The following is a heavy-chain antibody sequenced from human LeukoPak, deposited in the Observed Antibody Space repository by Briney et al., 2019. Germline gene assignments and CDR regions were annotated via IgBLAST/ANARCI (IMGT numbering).Heavy chain of an antibody. CDR3: AKDRTMAIYYYYHGMDV. D-gene: IGHD3-10*01. CDR2: IGGGGGST. V-gene: IGHV3-43*02. CDR1: GFAFDDYA. Sequence: GGSLRLSCAASGFAFDDYAMHWVRQAPGKGLEWVSLIGGGGGSTYYADSVKGRFTISRDNSKNPLYLQMNSLRTEDTALYYCAKDRTMAIYYYYHGMDVWGQGTTVTVSS. J-gene: IGHJ6*02.